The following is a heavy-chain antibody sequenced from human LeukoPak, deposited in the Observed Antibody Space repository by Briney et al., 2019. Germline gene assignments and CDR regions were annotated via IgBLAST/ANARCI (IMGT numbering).Heavy chain of an antibody. CDR2: IWYNGSNK. J-gene: IGHJ4*02. Sequence: GRSLRLSCAASGFTFSSYGMHWVRQAPGKGLEWVAAIWYNGSNKYYADSVKGRFIISRDNSKNTLYLQMNSLRAEDTAVYYCARGLNWNYVRHLDYWGQGTLVTVSS. V-gene: IGHV3-33*01. D-gene: IGHD1-7*01. CDR1: GFTFSSYG. CDR3: ARGLNWNYVRHLDY.